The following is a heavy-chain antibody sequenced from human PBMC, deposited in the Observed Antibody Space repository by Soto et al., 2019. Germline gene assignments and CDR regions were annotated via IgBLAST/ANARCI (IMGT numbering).Heavy chain of an antibody. V-gene: IGHV3-13*05. CDR3: ARTDRDFYGLDV. CDR2: ISAAGDP. Sequence: EVQLVESGGGLVQPGGSLRLSCGASGFTFRNYDMHWVRQGTGKGLEWVSGISAAGDPYYADSVEGRFTISGENAQNSFFLQMNRLRVGDTAVYYCARTDRDFYGLDVWGQGTTVIVSS. J-gene: IGHJ6*02. CDR1: GFTFRNYD.